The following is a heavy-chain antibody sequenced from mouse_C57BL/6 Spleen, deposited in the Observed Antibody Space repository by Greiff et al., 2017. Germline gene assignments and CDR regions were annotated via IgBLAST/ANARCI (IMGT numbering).Heavy chain of an antibody. CDR3: ARPDGYYVHYYAMDY. V-gene: IGHV1-80*01. J-gene: IGHJ4*01. CDR1: GYAFSSYW. Sequence: QVQLQQSGAELVKPGASVKISCKASGYAFSSYWMNWVKQRPGKGLEWIGQIYPGDGDTNYNGKFKGKATLTADKSSSTAYMQLSSLTSEDSAVYFCARPDGYYVHYYAMDYWGQGTSVTVSS. D-gene: IGHD2-3*01. CDR2: IYPGDGDT.